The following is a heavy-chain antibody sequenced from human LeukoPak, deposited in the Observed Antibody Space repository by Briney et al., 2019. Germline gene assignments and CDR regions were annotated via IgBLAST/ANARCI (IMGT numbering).Heavy chain of an antibody. J-gene: IGHJ5*02. CDR2: ISAYNGNT. Sequence: GASVKVSCKASGYTFTSYYMHWVRQAPGQGLEWMGWISAYNGNTNYAQKLQGRVTMTTDTSTSTAYMELRSLRSDDTAVYYCARVLLWFGETGYNWFDPWGQGTLVTVSS. CDR3: ARVLLWFGETGYNWFDP. V-gene: IGHV1-18*04. CDR1: GYTFTSYY. D-gene: IGHD3-10*01.